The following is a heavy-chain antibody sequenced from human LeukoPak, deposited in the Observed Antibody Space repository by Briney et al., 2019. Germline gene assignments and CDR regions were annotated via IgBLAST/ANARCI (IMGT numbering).Heavy chain of an antibody. V-gene: IGHV3-21*01. D-gene: IGHD6-25*01. Sequence: GGSLRLSCAASGFTFSSYSMNWVRQAPGKGLEWVSFISSSGTYIYDADSVKGRFTISRDNAKNSLYLQMNSLRAEDTAVYYCARDSSGWGFDYWGQGSLVTVSS. J-gene: IGHJ4*02. CDR1: GFTFSSYS. CDR2: ISSSGTYI. CDR3: ARDSSGWGFDY.